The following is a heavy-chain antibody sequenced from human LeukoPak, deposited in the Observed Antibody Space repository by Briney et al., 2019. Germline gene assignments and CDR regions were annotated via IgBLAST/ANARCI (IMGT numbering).Heavy chain of an antibody. CDR1: GYSFTSYW. Sequence: GESLKISCKGSGYSFTSYWIGWVRQMPGKGLEWMGIIYPGDSDTRYSPSFQGQVTISADKSISTAYLQWSSLKASDPAMYYCARLPFCGGDCYPNWFDPWGQGTLVTVSS. V-gene: IGHV5-51*01. J-gene: IGHJ5*02. CDR2: IYPGDSDT. CDR3: ARLPFCGGDCYPNWFDP. D-gene: IGHD2-21*01.